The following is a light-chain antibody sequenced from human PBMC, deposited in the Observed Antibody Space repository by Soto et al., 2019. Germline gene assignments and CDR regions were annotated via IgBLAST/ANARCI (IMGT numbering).Light chain of an antibody. CDR1: QTISSW. V-gene: IGKV3-11*01. J-gene: IGKJ5*01. CDR2: DAS. Sequence: TQSPSTLSGSVGDRVTITCRASQTISSWLAWYQQKPGQAPRLLIYDASNRATGIPARFSGSGSGTDFTLTISSLEPDDFAVYYCQQRADWPITFGQGTRLRL. CDR3: QQRADWPIT.